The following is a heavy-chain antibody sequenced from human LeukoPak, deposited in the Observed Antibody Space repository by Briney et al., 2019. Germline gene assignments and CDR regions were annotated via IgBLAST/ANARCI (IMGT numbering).Heavy chain of an antibody. J-gene: IGHJ3*02. CDR2: ISAYDGNT. Sequence: ASVKVSCKASGYTLTSYGISWVRQAPGQGLEWMGWISAYDGNTNYAQKLQGRVTMTTDTSTSTAYMELRSLRSDDTAVYYCARGSSSTSWYDAFDIWGQGTMVTVSS. CDR1: GYTLTSYG. CDR3: ARGSSSTSWYDAFDI. D-gene: IGHD2-2*01. V-gene: IGHV1-18*04.